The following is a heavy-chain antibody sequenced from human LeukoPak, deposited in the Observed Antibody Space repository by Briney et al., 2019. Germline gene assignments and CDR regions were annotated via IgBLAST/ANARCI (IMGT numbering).Heavy chain of an antibody. CDR3: ATGRSIRYFDY. V-gene: IGHV4-59*08. Sequence: SETLSLTCTVSGVSIFSYYWNWIRQPPGQGLEWIGYIHYSGTTNYNPSLKSRVSISIDTSKSQFSLKLTSATAADTAIYYCATGRSIRYFDYWGQGTLLSASS. J-gene: IGHJ4*02. CDR1: GVSIFSYY. CDR2: IHYSGTT. D-gene: IGHD3-9*01.